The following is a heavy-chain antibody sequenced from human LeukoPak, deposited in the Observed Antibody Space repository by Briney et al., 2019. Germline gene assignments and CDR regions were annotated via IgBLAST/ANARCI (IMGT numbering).Heavy chain of an antibody. J-gene: IGHJ4*02. CDR1: GYTFTGYY. CDR3: ARGGTYYYDSSGYPSGFDY. CDR2: INPNSGGT. Sequence: ASVKVSCKASGYTFTGYYMRWVRQAPGQGLEWMGRINPNSGGTNYAQKFQGRVTMTRDTSISTAYMELSRLRSDDTAVYYCARGGTYYYDSSGYPSGFDYWGQGTLVTVSS. V-gene: IGHV1-2*06. D-gene: IGHD3-22*01.